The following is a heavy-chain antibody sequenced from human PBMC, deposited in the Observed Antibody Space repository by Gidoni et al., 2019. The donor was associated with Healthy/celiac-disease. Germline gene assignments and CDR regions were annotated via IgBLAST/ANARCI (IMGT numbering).Heavy chain of an antibody. V-gene: IGHV3-33*01. CDR3: ARGAGENYYYGMDV. Sequence: QVQLVESGGGVVQPGRSLRLSCAASGFTFSSYGMHWVRQAPGKGLEWVAVIWYDGSNKYYADSVKGRFTISRDNSKNTLYLQMNSLRAEDTAVYYCARGAGENYYYGMDVWGQGTTVTVSS. CDR2: IWYDGSNK. D-gene: IGHD7-27*01. CDR1: GFTFSSYG. J-gene: IGHJ6*02.